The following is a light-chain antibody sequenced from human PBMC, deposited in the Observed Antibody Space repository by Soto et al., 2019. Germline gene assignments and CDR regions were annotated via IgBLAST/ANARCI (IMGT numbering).Light chain of an antibody. V-gene: IGKV1-13*02. CDR2: DAS. Sequence: AIQLTQSPSSLSASVGDRVTITCRASQGIFSALAWYQQRPGKAPELLIYDASTLESGVASRFGGSGSGTDFTLTLDSLQPEDAATYYCQQFHIYPLIFRGGTKVQIK. CDR1: QGIFSA. CDR3: QQFHIYPLI. J-gene: IGKJ4*01.